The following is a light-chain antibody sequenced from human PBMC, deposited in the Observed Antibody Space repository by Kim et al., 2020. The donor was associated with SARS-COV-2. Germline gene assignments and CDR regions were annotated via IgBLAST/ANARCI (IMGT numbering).Light chain of an antibody. CDR1: RLNGYC. J-gene: IGLJ2*01. Sequence: ALGHTVRFTCPGRRLNGYCASWYQQTPALAPIVVIYGKNNRPSGIPDRFSGSSSGDTASLTITGTQAGDEADYYCNSRGSNDNVLFGGGTLLTVL. V-gene: IGLV3-19*01. CDR2: GKN. CDR3: NSRGSNDNVL.